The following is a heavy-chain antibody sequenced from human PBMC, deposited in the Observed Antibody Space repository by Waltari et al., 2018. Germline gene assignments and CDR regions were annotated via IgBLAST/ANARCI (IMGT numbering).Heavy chain of an antibody. CDR2: IHHSGST. CDR1: GYSISTYYY. J-gene: IGHJ4*02. Sequence: QVQLQESGPGLVKPSETLPLTCAVSGYSISTYYYWLWIRPPPGKGLEWIWNIHHSGSTYYNPALKSRVSISLDTSKTQFSLELSSLTADDTAVYYCARGQGYWGQGTLVTVSS. CDR3: ARGQGY. V-gene: IGHV4-38-2*01.